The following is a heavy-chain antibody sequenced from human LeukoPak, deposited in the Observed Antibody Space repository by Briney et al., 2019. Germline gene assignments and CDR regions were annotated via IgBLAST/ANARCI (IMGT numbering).Heavy chain of an antibody. Sequence: GGSLRLSCAVSGFDFSQHWMTWVRQAPGKGLEWVADIKRGGSEKSYVDSVKGRFTISRDDTKNSLYLQMTSLRAEDTAIYYCARGSSHGSRCDFLDSWGPGNLVSVSS. D-gene: IGHD6-6*01. J-gene: IGHJ4*02. CDR1: GFDFSQHW. V-gene: IGHV3-7*01. CDR3: ARGSSHGSRCDFLDS. CDR2: IKRGGSEK.